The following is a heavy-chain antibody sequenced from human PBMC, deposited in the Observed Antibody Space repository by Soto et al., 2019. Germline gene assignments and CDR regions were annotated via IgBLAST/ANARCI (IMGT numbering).Heavy chain of an antibody. CDR1: GFTFSSYG. V-gene: IGHV3-33*01. Sequence: QVQLVESGGGVVQPGRSLRLSCAASGFTFSSYGMHWVRQAPGKGLEWVAVIWYDGSNKYYADSVKGRFTISRDNSKNTLYLQMNRLGAEDTAVYYCARDLRINEWLHWGQGTLVTVSS. CDR2: IWYDGSNK. CDR3: ARDLRINEWLH. J-gene: IGHJ4*02. D-gene: IGHD3-3*01.